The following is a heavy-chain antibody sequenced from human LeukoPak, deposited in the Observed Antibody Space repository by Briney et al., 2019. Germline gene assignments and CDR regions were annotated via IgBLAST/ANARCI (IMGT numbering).Heavy chain of an antibody. CDR1: GYTFTSYY. CDR2: INPNSGGT. CDR3: ASGGVVPAANYYYYYGMDV. V-gene: IGHV1-2*02. Sequence: ASVKVSCKASGYTFTSYYMHWVRQAPGQGLEWMGWINPNSGGTNYAQKFQGRVTMTRDTSISTAYMELSRLRSDDTAVYYCASGGVVPAANYYYYYGMDVWGQGTTVTVSS. D-gene: IGHD2-2*01. J-gene: IGHJ6*02.